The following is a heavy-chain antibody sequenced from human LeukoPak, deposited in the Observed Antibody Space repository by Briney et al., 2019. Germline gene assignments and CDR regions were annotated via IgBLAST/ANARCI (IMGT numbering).Heavy chain of an antibody. Sequence: GGSLRLSCAASGFTFSSYAMHWVRQAPGKGLEWVAVISYDGSNKYYADSVKGRFTISRDNSKNTLYLQMNSLRAEDTAVYYCAKEAHSEAFDIWGQGTMVTVSS. CDR2: ISYDGSNK. D-gene: IGHD2-15*01. CDR3: AKEAHSEAFDI. J-gene: IGHJ3*02. V-gene: IGHV3-30-3*01. CDR1: GFTFSSYA.